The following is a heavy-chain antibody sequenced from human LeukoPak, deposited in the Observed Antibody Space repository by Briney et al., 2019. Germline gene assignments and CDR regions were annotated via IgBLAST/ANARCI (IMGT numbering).Heavy chain of an antibody. CDR3: MTDPYNFWSGYFNPFDY. V-gene: IGHV3-15*01. CDR1: GFTFNIAW. J-gene: IGHJ4*02. CDR2: IRSKSDGGTT. Sequence: PGGSLRLSCAASGFTFNIAWMSWVRRVPGKGLEWGGRIRSKSDGGTTEFATPVKGRFAISRDDSKNILYLEMNSLKTEDTAVYYCMTDPYNFWSGYFNPFDYWGQGTLVTVSS. D-gene: IGHD3-3*01.